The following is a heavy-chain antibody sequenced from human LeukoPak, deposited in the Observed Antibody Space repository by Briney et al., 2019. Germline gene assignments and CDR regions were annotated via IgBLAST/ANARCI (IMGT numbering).Heavy chain of an antibody. D-gene: IGHD5-24*01. J-gene: IGHJ5*02. Sequence: GGSLRLSCAASGFTFSSYSMNWVRQAPGKGLEWVSSISSSSSYIYHADSVKGRFTISRDNAKNSLYLQMNSLRAEDTAVYYCARGPTGRDGYNLRGNWFDPWGQGTLVTVSS. CDR2: ISSSSSYI. CDR3: ARGPTGRDGYNLRGNWFDP. V-gene: IGHV3-21*01. CDR1: GFTFSSYS.